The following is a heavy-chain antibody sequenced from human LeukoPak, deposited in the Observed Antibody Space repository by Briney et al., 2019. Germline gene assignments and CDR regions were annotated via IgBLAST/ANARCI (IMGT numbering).Heavy chain of an antibody. J-gene: IGHJ4*02. D-gene: IGHD3-10*01. CDR2: ISSSGSTI. V-gene: IGHV3-11*01. CDR1: GFTFSDYY. Sequence: GGSLRLSCAASGFTFSDYYMSWIRQAPGKGLEWVSYISSSGSTIYYADSVKGRFTISRDNAKNSLYLQMNSLRAEDTAVYYCARDLPDDYYGSGSSHYLYFDYWGQGTLVTVSS. CDR3: ARDLPDDYYGSGSSHYLYFDY.